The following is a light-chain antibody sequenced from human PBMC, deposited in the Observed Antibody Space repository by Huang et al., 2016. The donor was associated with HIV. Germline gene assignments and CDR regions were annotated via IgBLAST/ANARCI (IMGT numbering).Light chain of an antibody. J-gene: IGKJ1*01. Sequence: DIMMTQSPDSLAVSLGERATINCKSSQSVLFSSNNKNYLAWYQQKPGQPPNLLIYWASTRESGVPDRFSGSGSGTDFTLTISSLQAEDVAVYYCQQYYGTPPAFGQGTKVEVK. V-gene: IGKV4-1*01. CDR2: WAS. CDR3: QQYYGTPPA. CDR1: QSVLFSSNNKNY.